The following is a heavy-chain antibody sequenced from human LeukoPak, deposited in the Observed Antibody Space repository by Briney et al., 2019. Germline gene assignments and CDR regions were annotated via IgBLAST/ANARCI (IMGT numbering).Heavy chain of an antibody. CDR3: ASGTPHYDFDWLLLVY. CDR1: GGTFSSYA. V-gene: IGHV1-69*05. D-gene: IGHD3-9*01. J-gene: IGHJ4*02. Sequence: ASVKVSFKASGGTFSSYAISRVRQAHAQGQEWMGGRIPIFGAADYVEKFQGRVTITTDESTSTAYMELSSLRSEDTAVYYCASGTPHYDFDWLLLVYWGQGTLVTVSS. CDR2: RIPIFGAA.